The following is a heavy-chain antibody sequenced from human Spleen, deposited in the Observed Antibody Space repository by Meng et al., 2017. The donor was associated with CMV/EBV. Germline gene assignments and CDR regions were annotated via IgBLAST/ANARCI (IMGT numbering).Heavy chain of an antibody. CDR1: GSFSDYY. V-gene: IGHV4-34*01. Sequence: GSFSDYYWSWIRQRPGKGLQWIGEINHSGSTNYNPSLKSRVTISVDTSKSQFSLKLNSVTAADTAVYYCARGLRIDYGGNSGYFDYWGQGTLVTVSS. CDR2: INHSGST. D-gene: IGHD4-23*01. J-gene: IGHJ4*02. CDR3: ARGLRIDYGGNSGYFDY.